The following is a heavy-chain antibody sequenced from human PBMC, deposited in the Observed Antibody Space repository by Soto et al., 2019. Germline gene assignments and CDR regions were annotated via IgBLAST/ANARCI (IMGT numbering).Heavy chain of an antibody. V-gene: IGHV4-59*01. D-gene: IGHD2-2*01. CDR1: GGSISSYY. J-gene: IGHJ3*02. CDR3: ARAIVVVPAATNGGAFDI. Sequence: SETLSLTCTVSGGSISSYYWSWIRQPPGKGLEWIGYIYYSGSTNYNPSLKSRVTISVDTSKNQFSLKLSSVTAADTAVYYCARAIVVVPAATNGGAFDIWGQGTMVTVSS. CDR2: IYYSGST.